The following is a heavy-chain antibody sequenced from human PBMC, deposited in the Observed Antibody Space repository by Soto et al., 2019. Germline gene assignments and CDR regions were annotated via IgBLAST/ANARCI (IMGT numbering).Heavy chain of an antibody. J-gene: IGHJ6*02. V-gene: IGHV1-2*04. CDR2: INPNSGGT. CDR1: GYTFTGYY. Sequence: ASVKVSCKASGYTFTGYYMHWVRQAPGQGLEWMGWINPNSGGTNYAQKFQGWVTMTRDTSISTAYMELSRLRSDDTAVYYCASSGGSSKADPIFYGMDVWGQGTTVTVSS. D-gene: IGHD6-13*01. CDR3: ASSGGSSKADPIFYGMDV.